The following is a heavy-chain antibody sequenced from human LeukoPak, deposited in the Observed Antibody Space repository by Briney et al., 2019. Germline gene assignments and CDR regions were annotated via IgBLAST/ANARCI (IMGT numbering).Heavy chain of an antibody. D-gene: IGHD1-26*01. J-gene: IGHJ4*02. CDR3: AREVGVVGATCDY. CDR1: GFTFSSYS. V-gene: IGHV3-21*01. Sequence: PGGSLRLSCAVSGFTFSSYSMNWVRQAPGKGLEWVSSINSSSSYIYYADSVKGRFTISRDNAENSLFLQMNSLRAEDTAVYYCAREVGVVGATCDYWGQGTLVTVSS. CDR2: INSSSSYI.